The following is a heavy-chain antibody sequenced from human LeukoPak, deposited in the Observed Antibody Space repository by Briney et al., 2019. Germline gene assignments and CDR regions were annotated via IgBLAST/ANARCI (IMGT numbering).Heavy chain of an antibody. V-gene: IGHV4-34*01. CDR1: GFTVSSNY. Sequence: GSLRLSCAASGFTVSSNYMSWVRQPPGKGLEWIGEINHSGSTNYNPSLKSRVTISVDTSKNQFSLKLSSVTAADTAVYYCARVRGQGMEVWGKGTRVTVAS. CDR2: INHSGST. J-gene: IGHJ6*04. CDR3: ARVRGQGMEV.